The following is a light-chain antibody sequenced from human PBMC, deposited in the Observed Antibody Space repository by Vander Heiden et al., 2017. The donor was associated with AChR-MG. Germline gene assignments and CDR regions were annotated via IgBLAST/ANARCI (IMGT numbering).Light chain of an antibody. CDR3: CSYAGRSGV. V-gene: IGLV2-11*02. CDR1: SSDVGGYND. Sequence: QSALTHPPSLSCSPGQSVPIPCTGTSSDVGGYNDVSWYQQQPGKAPKRMRYDVSKRPSGVPDRVSGAKSGNKGSLTISGLQAEDEADDYCCSYAGRSGVVGGGTKLTV. J-gene: IGLJ3*02. CDR2: DVS.